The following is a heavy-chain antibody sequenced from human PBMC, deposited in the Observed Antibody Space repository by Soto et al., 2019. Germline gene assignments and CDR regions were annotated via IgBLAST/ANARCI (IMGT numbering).Heavy chain of an antibody. V-gene: IGHV3-7*01. Sequence: GESLKISCAASGFTFSSYWMSWVRQAPGKGLEWVANIKQDGSEKYYVDSVKGRFTISRDNAKNSLYLQMNSLRAEDTAVYYCARSEYYYYYYMDVWGKGTTVTVSS. CDR1: GFTFSSYW. CDR3: ARSEYYYYYYMDV. CDR2: IKQDGSEK. J-gene: IGHJ6*03.